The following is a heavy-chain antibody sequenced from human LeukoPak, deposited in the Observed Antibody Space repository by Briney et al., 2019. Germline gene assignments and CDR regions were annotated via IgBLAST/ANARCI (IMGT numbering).Heavy chain of an antibody. J-gene: IGHJ5*02. Sequence: GESLRISCKGSGYSLTSYWISWVRQMPGKGLEWMGRIDPSDSYTNYSPSFQGHVTISADKSISTAYLQWSSLKASDTAMYYCARHFLRGSGSFNWFDPWGQGTLVTVSS. D-gene: IGHD3-10*01. CDR2: IDPSDSYT. CDR3: ARHFLRGSGSFNWFDP. V-gene: IGHV5-10-1*01. CDR1: GYSLTSYW.